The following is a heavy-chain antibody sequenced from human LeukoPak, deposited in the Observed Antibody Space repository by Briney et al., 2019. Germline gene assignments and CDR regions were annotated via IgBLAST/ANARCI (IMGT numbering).Heavy chain of an antibody. J-gene: IGHJ4*02. Sequence: PSETLSLTCTVSGGSISSSSYYWGWIRQPPGKGLEWIGSIYYSGSTYYNPSLKSRVTISVDTSKNQFSLKLSSVTAADTAVYYCARVGYDWEIDYWGQGTLVTVSS. CDR1: GGSISSSSYY. V-gene: IGHV4-39*07. CDR2: IYYSGST. CDR3: ARVGYDWEIDY. D-gene: IGHD5-12*01.